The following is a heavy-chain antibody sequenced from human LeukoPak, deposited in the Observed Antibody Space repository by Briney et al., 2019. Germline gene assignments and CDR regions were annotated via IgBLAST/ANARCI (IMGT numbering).Heavy chain of an antibody. CDR2: ISGSGGST. J-gene: IGHJ3*02. Sequence: GGSLRLSCAASGFTFSSYAMSWGRQAPGKGLGWVSAISGSGGSTYYADSVKGRFTISRDNSKNTLYLQMYSLRAEDTAVYYCAKETRSDYYDSSGRYDAFPIWGQGTMVTVSS. CDR3: AKETRSDYYDSSGRYDAFPI. CDR1: GFTFSSYA. D-gene: IGHD3-22*01. V-gene: IGHV3-23*01.